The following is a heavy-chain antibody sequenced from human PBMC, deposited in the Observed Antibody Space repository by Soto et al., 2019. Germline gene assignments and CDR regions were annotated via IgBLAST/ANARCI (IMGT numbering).Heavy chain of an antibody. CDR3: ARDRFRRDGYAGQDFVDY. V-gene: IGHV1-18*01. CDR2: ISAYNGNT. Sequence: ASVKVSCKASGYTFTSYGISWVRQAPGQGLEWMGWISAYNGNTNYAQKLQGRVTMTTDTSTSTAYMELRSLRSDDTAVYYCARDRFRRDGYAGQDFVDYWGQGTLVTVS. CDR1: GYTFTSYG. D-gene: IGHD5-12*01. J-gene: IGHJ4*02.